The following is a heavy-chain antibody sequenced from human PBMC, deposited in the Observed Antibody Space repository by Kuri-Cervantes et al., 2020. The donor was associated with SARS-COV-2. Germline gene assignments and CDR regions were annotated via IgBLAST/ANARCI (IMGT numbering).Heavy chain of an antibody. V-gene: IGHV3-48*01. CDR3: ARGFPTVTTPPGHFDY. Sequence: GESLKISCAASGFTFSSYSMNWVRQAPGKGLEWVSYISSSSSTIYYADSVKGRFTISRDNAKNSLYLQMNSLRAEDTAVYYCARGFPTVTTPPGHFDYWGQGTLVTVSS. CDR1: GFTFSSYS. CDR2: ISSSSSTI. D-gene: IGHD4-17*01. J-gene: IGHJ4*02.